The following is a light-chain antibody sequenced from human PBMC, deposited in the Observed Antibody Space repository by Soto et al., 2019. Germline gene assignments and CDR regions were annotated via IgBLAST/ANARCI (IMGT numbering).Light chain of an antibody. J-gene: IGLJ2*01. CDR3: QSYDSSRSVVV. CDR1: SSNIGAGYD. Sequence: QSVLTQPPSVSGAPGQRVTISCTGSSSNIGAGYDVHWYQQLPGTAPKLLIYGNSNRPSGVPDRFSGSKSGTSASLAITGLQAEDEADYYRQSYDSSRSVVVFGGGTKVTVL. CDR2: GNS. V-gene: IGLV1-40*01.